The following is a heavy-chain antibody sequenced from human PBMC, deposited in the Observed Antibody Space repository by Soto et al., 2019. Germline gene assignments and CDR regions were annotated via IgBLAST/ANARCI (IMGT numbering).Heavy chain of an antibody. CDR1: GGSINSGGCC. J-gene: IGHJ4*02. CDR2: ISYGGST. CDR3: SRGILV. Sequence: QVQLQESGPGLVKPSETLSLTCTVSGGSINSGGCCWSWIRQHPGKGLDWIGCISYGGSTSYNPSLKSRVTISVDTSKNQFSLKLTSVTAADTAVYNCSRGILVWGQGALITVSS. V-gene: IGHV4-31*03. D-gene: IGHD5-18*01.